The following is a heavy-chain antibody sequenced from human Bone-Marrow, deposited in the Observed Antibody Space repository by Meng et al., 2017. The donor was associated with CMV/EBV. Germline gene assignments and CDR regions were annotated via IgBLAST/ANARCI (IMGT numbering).Heavy chain of an antibody. D-gene: IGHD6-6*01. V-gene: IGHV6-1*01. Sequence: SETLSLTCAISGDSVSSNSAAWNWIRQSPSRGLEWLGRTYYRSKWYNDYAVSVKSRITINPDTSKNQFSLQLSSVTAADTAVYYCARTNNRFEYSSSGAGMDVWGQGTTVTVYS. J-gene: IGHJ6*01. CDR2: TYYRSKWYN. CDR3: ARTNNRFEYSSSGAGMDV. CDR1: GDSVSSNSAA.